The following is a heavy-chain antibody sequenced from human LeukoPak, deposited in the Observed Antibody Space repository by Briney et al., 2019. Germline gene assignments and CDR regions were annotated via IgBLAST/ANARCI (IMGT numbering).Heavy chain of an antibody. J-gene: IGHJ4*02. CDR2: MNPNSGNT. V-gene: IGHV1-8*01. D-gene: IGHD6-13*01. CDR1: GYTFTSYD. CDR3: ARAGARQIAAVGY. Sequence: GASVKVSCKASGYTFTSYDTNWVRQATGQGLEWMGWMNPNSGNTGYAQKFQGRVTMTRNTSISTAYMELSSLRSEDTAVYYCARAGARQIAAVGYWGQGTLVTVSS.